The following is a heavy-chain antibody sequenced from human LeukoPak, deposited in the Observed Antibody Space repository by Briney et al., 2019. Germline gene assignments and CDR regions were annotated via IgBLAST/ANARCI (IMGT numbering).Heavy chain of an antibody. CDR1: GGSISSSSYY. V-gene: IGHV4-39*07. J-gene: IGHJ3*02. D-gene: IGHD3-22*01. Sequence: KTSETLSLTCTVSGGSISSSSYYWGWIRQPPGKGLEWIGSIYYSGSTYYNPSLKSRVTISVDTSKNQFSLKLSSVTAADTAVYYCARVASGYYHAFDIWGQGTMVTVSS. CDR2: IYYSGST. CDR3: ARVASGYYHAFDI.